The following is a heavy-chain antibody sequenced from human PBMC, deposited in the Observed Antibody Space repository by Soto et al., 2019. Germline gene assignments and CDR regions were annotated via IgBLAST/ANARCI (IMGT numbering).Heavy chain of an antibody. Sequence: GGSLRLSCAASGFTISNFYMTWVRQAPGKGLDWVAYIAQDGTEIYNVDSVKGRFTISRDNAKSSLHLQMNSLTAEDTALYYFARWSYAVDVWGQGTSVTVSS. V-gene: IGHV3-7*03. D-gene: IGHD2-15*01. CDR2: IAQDGTEI. CDR1: GFTISNFY. J-gene: IGHJ6*02. CDR3: ARWSYAVDV.